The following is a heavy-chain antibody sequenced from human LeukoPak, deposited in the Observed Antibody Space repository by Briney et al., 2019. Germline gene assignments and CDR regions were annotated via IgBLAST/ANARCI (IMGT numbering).Heavy chain of an antibody. D-gene: IGHD1-26*01. J-gene: IGHJ6*02. CDR1: GYTFTGYY. CDR2: INPNSGGT. Sequence: GASVKVSCKASGYTFTGYYMHWVRQAPGQGLEWMGWINPNSGGTNYAQKFQGWVTMTRDTSISTAYMELSRLRSDDTAVYYCARGGVSIVGATGYYYYYGMDVWGQGTTVTVSS. V-gene: IGHV1-2*04. CDR3: ARGGVSIVGATGYYYYYGMDV.